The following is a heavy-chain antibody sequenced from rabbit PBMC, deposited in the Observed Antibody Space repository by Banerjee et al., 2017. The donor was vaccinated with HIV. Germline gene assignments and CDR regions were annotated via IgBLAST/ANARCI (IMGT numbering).Heavy chain of an antibody. Sequence: QSLVESGGGLVKPGASLTLTCKASGFDFSSNAMCWVRQAPGKGPEWIACIYNGDGNTYYASWAKGRFTISKTSSTTVTLQMTSLTAADTATYFCASYDGSIEWLDLWGPGTLVTVS. D-gene: IGHD4-2*01. CDR2: IYNGDGNT. J-gene: IGHJ5*01. CDR1: GFDFSSNA. V-gene: IGHV1S40*01. CDR3: ASYDGSIEWLDL.